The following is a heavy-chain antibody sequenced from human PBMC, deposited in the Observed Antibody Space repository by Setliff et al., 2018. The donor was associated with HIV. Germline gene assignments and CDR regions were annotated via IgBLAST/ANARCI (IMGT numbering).Heavy chain of an antibody. CDR2: IYFTGNT. D-gene: IGHD7-27*01. CDR3: ARGIDWGHFYYYYMDV. Sequence: SETLSLTCTVSGGSISNYYWSWIRQPPGKGLEWIGYIYFTGNTNYNPSLRSRVTISLDTSKNQFSLKLSSVTAADTAVYFCARGIDWGHFYYYYMDVWGKGTTVTVSS. CDR1: GGSISNYY. V-gene: IGHV4-59*01. J-gene: IGHJ6*03.